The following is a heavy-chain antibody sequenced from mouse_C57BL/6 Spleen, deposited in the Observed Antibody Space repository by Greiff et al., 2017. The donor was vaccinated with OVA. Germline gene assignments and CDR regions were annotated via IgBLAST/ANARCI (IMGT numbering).Heavy chain of an antibody. CDR2: IYPGDGDT. V-gene: IGHV1-80*01. J-gene: IGHJ1*03. CDR3: ARSANWDVRYFDV. D-gene: IGHD4-1*01. Sequence: QVQLQQSGAELVKPGASVKISCKASGYAFSSYWMNWVKQRPGKGLEWIGQIYPGDGDTNYNGKFKGKATLTADKSSSTAYMQLSSLTSEDSAVYCCARSANWDVRYFDVWGTGTTVTVSS. CDR1: GYAFSSYW.